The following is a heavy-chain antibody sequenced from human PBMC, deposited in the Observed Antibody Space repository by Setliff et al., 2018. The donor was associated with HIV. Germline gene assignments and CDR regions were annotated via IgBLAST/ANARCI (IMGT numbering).Heavy chain of an antibody. V-gene: IGHV3-15*01. D-gene: IGHD3-10*01. J-gene: IGHJ4*02. CDR3: ARPRLYNSALEY. CDR2: IKSKIDDGTA. CDR1: GFTFTNRW. Sequence: GGSLRLSCTASGFTFTNRWMSWVRQAPGKGLEWVGHIKSKIDDGTAGYTAPVRGRFTISRDNSKNALYLQMDSLRPEDTAVYYCARPRLYNSALEYWGQGALVTVSS.